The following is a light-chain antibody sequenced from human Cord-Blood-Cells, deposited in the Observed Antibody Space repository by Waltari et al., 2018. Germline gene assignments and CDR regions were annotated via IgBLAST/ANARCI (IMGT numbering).Light chain of an antibody. CDR1: SSNIGSNY. V-gene: IGLV1-47*01. CDR3: AAWDDSLSVRV. Sequence: QSVLTQPPSASGTPGPRVTISCSGSSSNIGSNYVYWYQQLPGTAPKLLIYRNNQRPSGVPARFSGSKSGTSASLAISGLRSEDEADYYCAAWDDSLSVRVFGGGTKLTVL. J-gene: IGLJ3*02. CDR2: RNN.